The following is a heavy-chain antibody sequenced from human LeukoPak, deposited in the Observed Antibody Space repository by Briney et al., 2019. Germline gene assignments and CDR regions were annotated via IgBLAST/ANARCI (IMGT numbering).Heavy chain of an antibody. V-gene: IGHV4-59*01. Sequence: SETLSLTCAVYGGSFSGYCWSWIRQPPEKGLEWIAYSGSTNYNPSLNSRVTISVTPAKNLCSLKLASVTTAVRAVYFCGRAGGTVNYFGYWGQGTLVIVSA. D-gene: IGHD2-8*02. CDR3: GRAGGTVNYFGY. J-gene: IGHJ4*02. CDR2: SGST. CDR1: GGSFSGYC.